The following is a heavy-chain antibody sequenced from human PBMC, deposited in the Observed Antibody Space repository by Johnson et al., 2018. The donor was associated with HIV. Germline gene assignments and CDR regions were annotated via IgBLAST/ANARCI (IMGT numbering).Heavy chain of an antibody. CDR3: ARAYGRGLGYSNSWRDAFDI. CDR2: IGAAGET. CDR1: GFTFSSYD. V-gene: IGHV3-13*01. J-gene: IGHJ3*02. Sequence: VQLVESGGGLVQPGESLRLSCAASGFTFSSYDMHWVRQSTGKGLEWVSGIGAAGETHYPDPVKGRFTVSRDNANHSLYLHMNNLGVGDTAVYYCARAYGRGLGYSNSWRDAFDIWGQGTMVTVSS. D-gene: IGHD6-13*01.